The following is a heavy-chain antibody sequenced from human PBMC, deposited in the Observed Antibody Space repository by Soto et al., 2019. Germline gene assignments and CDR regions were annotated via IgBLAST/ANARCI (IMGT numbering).Heavy chain of an antibody. D-gene: IGHD3-10*01. J-gene: IGHJ6*03. CDR2: IWYDGSNK. CDR3: ARSKRITMVRGPEANYYYMDV. V-gene: IGHV3-33*01. Sequence: GGSLRLSCAASGFTFSSYGMHWVRQAPGKGLEWVAVIWYDGSNKYYADSVKGRFTISRDNSKNTLYLQMNSLRAEDTAVYYCARSKRITMVRGPEANYYYMDVWGKGTTVTVSS. CDR1: GFTFSSYG.